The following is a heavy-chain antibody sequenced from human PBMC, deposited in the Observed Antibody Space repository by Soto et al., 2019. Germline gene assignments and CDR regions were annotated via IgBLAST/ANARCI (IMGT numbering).Heavy chain of an antibody. CDR2: IYHSGST. D-gene: IGHD2-2*01. Sequence: SETLSLTCAVSGGSISIGGYSWSWIRQPQGKGLEWIGYIYHSGSTYYNPSLKSRVTISAARSQNQFSLKLSSVTAADTAVHSFARAPVGPAAIGFGYWGQGTLVTVSS. CDR3: ARAPVGPAAIGFGY. J-gene: IGHJ4*02. V-gene: IGHV4-30-2*01. CDR1: GGSISIGGYS.